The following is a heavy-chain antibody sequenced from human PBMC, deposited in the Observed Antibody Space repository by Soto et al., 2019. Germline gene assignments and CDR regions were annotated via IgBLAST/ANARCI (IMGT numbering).Heavy chain of an antibody. V-gene: IGHV3-72*01. CDR2: IRRKANSYTT. CDR3: ATLGGRSGGSNDMDV. CDR1: GLIFSDYH. D-gene: IGHD6-19*01. J-gene: IGHJ6*02. Sequence: EVQLVESGGGLVQPGGSLRLSCAASGLIFSDYHMDWVRQAPGKGLEWVGRIRRKANSYTTAYAASVKGRFTISRDDSKNTLYLQMTGLKTEDTAVYYCATLGGRSGGSNDMDVWGQGTTVTVSS.